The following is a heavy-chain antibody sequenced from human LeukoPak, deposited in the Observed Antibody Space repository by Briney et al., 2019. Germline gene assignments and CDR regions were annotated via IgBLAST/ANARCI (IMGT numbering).Heavy chain of an antibody. CDR1: GFTFSSYS. CDR3: ARGSSGWYADGMDV. V-gene: IGHV3-21*01. D-gene: IGHD6-19*01. CDR2: ISSSSSYI. J-gene: IGHJ6*02. Sequence: NPGGSLRLSCAAPGFTFSSYSMNWVRQAPGKGLEWVSSISSSSSYIYYADSVKGRFTISTHYAKNSLYLQMNSLRAEDTALYYCARGSSGWYADGMDVWGQGTTVTVSS.